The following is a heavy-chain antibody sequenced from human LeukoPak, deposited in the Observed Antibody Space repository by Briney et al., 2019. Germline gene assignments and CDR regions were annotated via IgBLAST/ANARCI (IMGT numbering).Heavy chain of an antibody. CDR1: GGSISSYY. Sequence: PAETLSLTCTVSGGSISSYYWSWIRQPPGKGLEWIGYIYYSGSTNYNPSLKSRVTISVDTSKNQFSLKLSSVTAADTAVYYCASMIQQLSAFDIWGQGTMVTVSS. D-gene: IGHD6-13*01. CDR2: IYYSGST. CDR3: ASMIQQLSAFDI. J-gene: IGHJ3*02. V-gene: IGHV4-59*01.